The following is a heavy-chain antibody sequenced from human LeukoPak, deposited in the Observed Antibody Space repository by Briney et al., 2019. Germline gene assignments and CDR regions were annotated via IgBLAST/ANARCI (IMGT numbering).Heavy chain of an antibody. CDR2: IYHSGST. CDR1: DYSLSSSYY. D-gene: IGHD4-17*01. J-gene: IGHJ3*02. Sequence: SETLSLTCSVSDYSLSSSYYWGWIRQPPGKGLEWIGSIYHSGSTYYNPSLKSRVTISVDTSKNQFSLKLSSVTAADTAVYYCARDPYGDYSAFDIWGQGTMVTVSS. V-gene: IGHV4-38-2*02. CDR3: ARDPYGDYSAFDI.